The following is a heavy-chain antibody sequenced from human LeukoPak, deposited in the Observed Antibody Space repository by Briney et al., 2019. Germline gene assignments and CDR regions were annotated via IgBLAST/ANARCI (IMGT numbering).Heavy chain of an antibody. V-gene: IGHV3-23*01. Sequence: GGSLRLSCTASGFTFSTYAMSWVRQAPGKGLEWVSAITDSGGNTYYAAPVKGRFTISRDNAKNSLYLQMNSLRAEDTAVYYCARGAYIVVVPAATGAFDIWGQGTMVTVSS. J-gene: IGHJ3*02. CDR1: GFTFSTYA. CDR3: ARGAYIVVVPAATGAFDI. D-gene: IGHD2-2*01. CDR2: ITDSGGNT.